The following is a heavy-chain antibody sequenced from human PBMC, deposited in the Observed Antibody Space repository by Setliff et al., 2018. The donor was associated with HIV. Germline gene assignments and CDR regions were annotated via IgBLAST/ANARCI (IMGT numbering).Heavy chain of an antibody. V-gene: IGHV3-48*03. CDR2: ISSSGSTT. CDR1: GFTFSSYE. D-gene: IGHD1-1*01. CDR3: ARDPLQLEQLGWFDP. J-gene: IGHJ5*02. Sequence: GGSLRLSCAASGFTFSSYEMNWVRQAPGKGLEWVSYISSSGSTTYYADSVKGRFTISRDNTKNSLYLQMNSLRAEDTAVYYCARDPLQLEQLGWFDPWGQGALVTAPQ.